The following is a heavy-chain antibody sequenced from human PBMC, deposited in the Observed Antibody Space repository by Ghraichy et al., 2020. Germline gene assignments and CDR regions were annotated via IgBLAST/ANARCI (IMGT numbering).Heavy chain of an antibody. J-gene: IGHJ1*01. Sequence: GESLNISCAASGFTFSSYWMSWVRQAPGKGLEWVANIKQDGSEKYYVDSVKGRFTISRDNAKNSLYLQMNSLRAEDTAVYYCARVGGQWLVLRYFQHWGQGTLVTVSS. CDR1: GFTFSSYW. CDR2: IKQDGSEK. V-gene: IGHV3-7*01. CDR3: ARVGGQWLVLRYFQH. D-gene: IGHD6-19*01.